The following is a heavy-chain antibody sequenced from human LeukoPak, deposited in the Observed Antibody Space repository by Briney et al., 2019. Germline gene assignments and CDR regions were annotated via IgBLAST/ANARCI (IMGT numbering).Heavy chain of an antibody. CDR1: GDSFSSHY. CDR3: ARDPTTVTKGLDI. CDR2: VSYIGST. Sequence: NPSETLSLTCTVSGDSFSSHYWSWVRQPPGWGLEWIGYVSYIGSTNYNPSLKSRVTISVDTSKNQFSLKLSSVTAADTAVYYCARDPTTVTKGLDIWGQGTMVTVSS. J-gene: IGHJ3*02. V-gene: IGHV4-59*11. D-gene: IGHD4-17*01.